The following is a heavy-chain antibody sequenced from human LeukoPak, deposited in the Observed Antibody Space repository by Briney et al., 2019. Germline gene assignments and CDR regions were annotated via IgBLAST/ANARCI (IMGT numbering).Heavy chain of an antibody. J-gene: IGHJ4*02. Sequence: PSETLSLTCTVSGGSISSYYWSWIRQPPGKGLEWIGYIYYSGSTNYNPSLKSRVTISVDTSKNQFSLKLSSVTAADTAVYYCARDKCSSGWYGLDYWGQGTLVTVSS. CDR3: ARDKCSSGWYGLDY. V-gene: IGHV4-59*01. CDR1: GGSISSYY. CDR2: IYYSGST. D-gene: IGHD6-19*01.